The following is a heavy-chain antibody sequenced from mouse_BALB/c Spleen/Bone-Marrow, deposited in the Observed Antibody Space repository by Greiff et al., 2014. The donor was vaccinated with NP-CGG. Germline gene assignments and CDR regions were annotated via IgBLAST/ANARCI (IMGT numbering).Heavy chain of an antibody. D-gene: IGHD3-1*01. V-gene: IGHV1-55*01. CDR1: GYNFTSYW. CDR2: IYPGSGST. CDR3: ARLSQLGLLAY. Sequence: QVQLKESGAELVKPGTSVKLSCKASGYNFTSYWINWVKLRPGRGLEWIGDIYPGSGSTNYNEKFKSKATLTVDTSSSTAYMQLSSLASEDSALYYCARLSQLGLLAYWGQGTLVTVSA. J-gene: IGHJ3*01.